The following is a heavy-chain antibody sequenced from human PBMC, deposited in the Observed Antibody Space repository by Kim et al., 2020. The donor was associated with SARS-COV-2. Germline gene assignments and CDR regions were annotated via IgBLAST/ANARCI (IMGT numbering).Heavy chain of an antibody. CDR3: ARGYCSGGSCYARYYYYGMDV. V-gene: IGHV1-69*13. CDR1: GGTFSSYA. J-gene: IGHJ6*02. CDR2: IIPIFGTA. D-gene: IGHD2-15*01. Sequence: SVKVSCKASGGTFSSYAISWVRQAPGQGLEWMGGIIPIFGTANYAQKFQGRVTITADESTSTAYMELSSLRSEDTAVYYCARGYCSGGSCYARYYYYGMDVWGQGTTVTVSS.